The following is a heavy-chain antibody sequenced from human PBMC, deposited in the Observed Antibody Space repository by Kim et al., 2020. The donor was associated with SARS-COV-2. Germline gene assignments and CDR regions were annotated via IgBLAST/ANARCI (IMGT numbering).Heavy chain of an antibody. CDR2: IYYSGST. V-gene: IGHV4-61*01. D-gene: IGHD4-17*01. CDR3: ASRHGDYVVFQH. Sequence: SETLSLTCTVSGGSVSSGSYYWSWIRQPPGKGLEWIGYIYYSGSTNYNPSLKSRVTISVDTSKNQFSLKLSSVTAADTAVYYCASRHGDYVVFQHWGQGT. J-gene: IGHJ1*01. CDR1: GGSVSSGSYY.